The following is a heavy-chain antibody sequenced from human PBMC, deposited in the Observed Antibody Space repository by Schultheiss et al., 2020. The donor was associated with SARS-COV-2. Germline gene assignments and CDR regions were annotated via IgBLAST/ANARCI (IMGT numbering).Heavy chain of an antibody. CDR2: IYYSGST. CDR3: ARVRRGFSSSGTCYGQSYYDDMDV. CDR1: GGSISSGDYY. Sequence: SETLSLTCTVSGGSISSGDYYWSWIRQHPGKGLEWIGYIYYSGSTYYNPSLMSRVTISVDTSNSQFSLKLSSVTAADTAVYYCARVRRGFSSSGTCYGQSYYDDMDVWGQGTTVTVSS. D-gene: IGHD2-15*01. J-gene: IGHJ6*02. V-gene: IGHV4-31*03.